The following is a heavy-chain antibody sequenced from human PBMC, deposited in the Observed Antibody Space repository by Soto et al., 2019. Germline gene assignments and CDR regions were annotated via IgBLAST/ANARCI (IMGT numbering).Heavy chain of an antibody. D-gene: IGHD3-3*01. CDR1: GGTFXSYA. V-gene: IGHV1-69*13. Sequence: SVKVSCKASGGTFXSYAISWVRQAPGQGLEWMGGIIPIFGTANYAQKFQGRVTITADESTSTAYMELSSVTAADTAVYYCARGHYDFWSGYFAAIDYWGQGTLVTVSS. CDR3: ARGHYDFWSGYFAAIDY. CDR2: IIPIFGTA. J-gene: IGHJ4*02.